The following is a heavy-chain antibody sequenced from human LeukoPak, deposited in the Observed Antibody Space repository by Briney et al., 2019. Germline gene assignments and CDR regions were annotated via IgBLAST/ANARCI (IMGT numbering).Heavy chain of an antibody. CDR2: ISAYNGNT. V-gene: IGHV1-18*01. Sequence: GASVKVSCKASGYTFTSYGISWVRQAPGQGLEWMGWISAYNGNTNYAQKLQGRVTMTTDTSTSTAYMELRSLRSDDTAVYYCARGAPTTIAATIRGIRPYDYWGQGTLVTVSS. D-gene: IGHD5-12*01. CDR3: ARGAPTTIAATIRGIRPYDY. J-gene: IGHJ4*02. CDR1: GYTFTSYG.